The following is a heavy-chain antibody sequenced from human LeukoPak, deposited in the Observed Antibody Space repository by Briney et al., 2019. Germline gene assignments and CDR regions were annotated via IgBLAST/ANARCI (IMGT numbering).Heavy chain of an antibody. V-gene: IGHV3-15*01. CDR1: GFTFSNAW. CDR2: IKSKTDGGTT. D-gene: IGHD3-22*01. CDR3: TTDSDYYDNSGYWN. Sequence: GGSLRLSCAASGFTFSNAWMSWVRQAPGKGQEWVRRIKSKTDGGTTDYAAPVKGRFTISRDDSKNTPYLQMNSLKTEDTAVYYCTTDSDYYDNSGYWNWGQGTLVTVSS. J-gene: IGHJ4*02.